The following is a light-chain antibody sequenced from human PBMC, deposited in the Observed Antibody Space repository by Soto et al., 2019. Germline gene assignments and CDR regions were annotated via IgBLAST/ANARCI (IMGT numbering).Light chain of an antibody. V-gene: IGKV1-33*01. CDR1: QDISNY. CDR3: QQYDNRPPGT. J-gene: IGKJ2*02. CDR2: DAS. Sequence: DIQMTQSPSSLSASVGDRVTITCQASQDISNYLNWYQQKPGKAPKLLIYDASNLETGVPSRFSGSGSWTDFTFTISSLQPEDIATSYCQQYDNRPPGTFGQGTKLEIK.